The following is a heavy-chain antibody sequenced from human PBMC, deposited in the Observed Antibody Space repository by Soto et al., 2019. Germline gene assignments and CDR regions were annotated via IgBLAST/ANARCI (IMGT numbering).Heavy chain of an antibody. CDR3: ATGWADY. J-gene: IGHJ4*02. CDR2: ISGNGGST. D-gene: IGHD1-26*01. Sequence: GGSLRLSCVASGCTFGNYVMNWVRQAPGKGLEWVSGISGNGGSTYYADSVKGRFSLSRDNSKNTLCLQMNNLRAEDTAVYYCATGWADYWGQGILVTVSA. CDR1: GCTFGNYV. V-gene: IGHV3-23*01.